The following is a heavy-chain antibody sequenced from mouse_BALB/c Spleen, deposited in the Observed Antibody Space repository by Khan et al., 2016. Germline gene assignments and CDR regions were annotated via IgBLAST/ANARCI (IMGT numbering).Heavy chain of an antibody. CDR1: GFNIKDTY. CDR3: SRGVYDYEFAY. Sequence: VQLKQSGAELVKPGASVKLSCTVSGFNIKDTYMHWVNQRPEQGLEWIGRIDPANGNTKYDSKFQDKATITADTSSNTAYLQLSSLTSEDTAVYYCSRGVYDYEFAYWGQGTLVTVSA. V-gene: IGHV14-3*02. D-gene: IGHD2-4*01. CDR2: IDPANGNT. J-gene: IGHJ3*01.